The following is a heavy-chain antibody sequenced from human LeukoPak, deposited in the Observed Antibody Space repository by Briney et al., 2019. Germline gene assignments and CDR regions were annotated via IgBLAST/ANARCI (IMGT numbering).Heavy chain of an antibody. J-gene: IGHJ5*02. CDR1: GGSISSSSYY. V-gene: IGHV4-39*01. CDR2: IYYSGTT. D-gene: IGHD2-15*01. CDR3: ARQQCNGGSCYSRAIWFDP. Sequence: SETLSLTCNVSGGSISSSSYYWGWIRQPPGKGLEWIGSIYYSGTTYYSPSLKSRVTISVHTSKNQFSLKLSSVTAADTAVYYCARQQCNGGSCYSRAIWFDPWGQGTLVTVSS.